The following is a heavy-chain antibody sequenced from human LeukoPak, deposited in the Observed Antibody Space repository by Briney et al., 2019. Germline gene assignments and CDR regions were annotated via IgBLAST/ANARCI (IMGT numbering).Heavy chain of an antibody. CDR1: GFTFSSYA. D-gene: IGHD1-1*01. J-gene: IGHJ4*02. CDR2: LRGNGDT. CDR3: ANASWVSNADAVL. V-gene: IGHV3-23*01. Sequence: GGSLTLSCAASGFTFSSYARSWVREAPARGLEWVSSLRGNGDTFYADSVKGRFTLSRDDSRNTVYLQLNNLRVEDTAVYYCANASWVSNADAVLWGQGTVVTVSS.